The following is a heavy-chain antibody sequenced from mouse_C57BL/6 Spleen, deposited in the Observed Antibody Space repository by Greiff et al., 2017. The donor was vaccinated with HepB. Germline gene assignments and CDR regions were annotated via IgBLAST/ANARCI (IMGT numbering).Heavy chain of an antibody. CDR3: ARDRGGNFGFDY. CDR1: GYSITSGYY. D-gene: IGHD2-1*01. V-gene: IGHV3-6*01. J-gene: IGHJ2*01. CDR2: ISYDGSN. Sequence: EVKLQESGPGLVKPSQSLSLTCSVTGYSITSGYYWNWIRQFPGNKLEWMGYISYDGSNNYNPSLKNRISITRDTSKNQFFLKLNSVTTEDTATYYCARDRGGNFGFDYWGQGTTLTVSS.